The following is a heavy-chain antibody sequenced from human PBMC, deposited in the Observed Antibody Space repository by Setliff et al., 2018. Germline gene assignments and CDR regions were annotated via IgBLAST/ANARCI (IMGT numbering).Heavy chain of an antibody. CDR1: GYTFTRYY. Sequence: ASVKVSCKASGYTFTRYYMHWVRQAPGQGLEWMGIISPRGIGTTYAQKFQGRVTMTRDASTSTVHMELSSLRSEDTAVYYCARRNFYYDSSGFALYYYYMDVWGKGTTVTVSS. CDR3: ARRNFYYDSSGFALYYYYMDV. CDR2: ISPRGIGT. V-gene: IGHV1-46*01. D-gene: IGHD3-22*01. J-gene: IGHJ6*03.